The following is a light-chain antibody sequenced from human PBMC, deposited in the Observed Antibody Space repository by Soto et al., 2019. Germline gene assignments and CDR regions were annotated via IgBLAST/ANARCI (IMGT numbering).Light chain of an antibody. CDR2: DVS. J-gene: IGLJ1*01. V-gene: IGLV2-8*01. CDR3: SSYGGTYTFV. CDR1: SSDVGAYNY. Sequence: QSALTQPPSASGSPGQSVTISCTGTSSDVGAYNYVSWYQQYTGKAPKLMIYDVSKRPSGVPDRFSGSKSGNTASLTVSGLRADDEAVYYCSSYGGTYTFVFGTGTKLTVL.